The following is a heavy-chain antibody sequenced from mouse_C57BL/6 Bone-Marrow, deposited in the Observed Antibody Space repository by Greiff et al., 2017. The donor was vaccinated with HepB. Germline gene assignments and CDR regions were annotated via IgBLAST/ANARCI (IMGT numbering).Heavy chain of an antibody. CDR1: GYAFSSSW. D-gene: IGHD1-1*01. J-gene: IGHJ2*01. CDR3: AVVAHFDY. Sequence: VQVVESGPELVKPGASVKISCKASGYAFSSSWMNWVKQRPGKGLEWIGRIYPGDGDTNYNGKFKGKATLTADKSSSTAYMQLSSLTSEDSAVYFCAVVAHFDYWGQGTTLTVSS. CDR2: IYPGDGDT. V-gene: IGHV1-82*01.